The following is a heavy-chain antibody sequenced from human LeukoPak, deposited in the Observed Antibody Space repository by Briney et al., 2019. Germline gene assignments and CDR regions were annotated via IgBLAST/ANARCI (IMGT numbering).Heavy chain of an antibody. CDR1: GFTFSGSA. V-gene: IGHV3-73*01. Sequence: PGGSLRLSCAASGFTFSGSAMHWVRQASGKGLEWVGRIRSKANSYATAYAASVKGRFTIPRDDSKNTAYLQMNSLKTEDTAVYYCTSGGLRFLEWLPKGVDYYYMDVWGKGTTVTVSS. CDR2: IRSKANSYAT. CDR3: TSGGLRFLEWLPKGVDYYYMDV. J-gene: IGHJ6*03. D-gene: IGHD3-3*01.